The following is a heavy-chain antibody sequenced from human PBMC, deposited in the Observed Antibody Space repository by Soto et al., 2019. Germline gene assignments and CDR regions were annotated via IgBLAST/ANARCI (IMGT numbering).Heavy chain of an antibody. V-gene: IGHV1-69*02. CDR3: ARGYSSGWFPYYYYGMDV. D-gene: IGHD6-19*01. CDR2: IIPILGIA. J-gene: IGHJ6*02. Sequence: QVQLVQSGAEVKKPGSSVKVSCKASGGTFSSYTISWVRQAPGQGLELMGRIIPILGIANYAQKFQGRVTITADKSTSTAYMELSSLRSEDTAVYYCARGYSSGWFPYYYYGMDVWGQGTTVTVSS. CDR1: GGTFSSYT.